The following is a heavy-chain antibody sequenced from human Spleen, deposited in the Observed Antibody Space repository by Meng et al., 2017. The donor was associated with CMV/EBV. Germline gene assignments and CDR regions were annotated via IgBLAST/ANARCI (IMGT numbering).Heavy chain of an antibody. D-gene: IGHD6-19*01. CDR1: GGSISSYY. CDR3: ARVGYSSGWYERGRLDP. Sequence: SETLSLTCTVSGGSISSYYWSWIRQAPGKGLEWIGYIYDSGSTNYNPSLKSRVSISVDTSKTQFSLNLNSVTAADTAVYYCARVGYSSGWYERGRLDPWGQGILVTVSS. CDR2: IYDSGST. J-gene: IGHJ5*02. V-gene: IGHV4-59*01.